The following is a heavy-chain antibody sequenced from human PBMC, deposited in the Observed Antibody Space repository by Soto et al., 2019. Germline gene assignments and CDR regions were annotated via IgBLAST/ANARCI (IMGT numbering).Heavy chain of an antibody. Sequence: ASVKVSCKASGYTFTNYGISWVRQAPGQGLERMGWINVYNGNTKYAQKVQGRVTMTTDTSTSTAYMELRSLRSDDTAVYYCARCVGSGSYYNQYNWFDPWGQGTLVTVSS. J-gene: IGHJ5*02. CDR2: INVYNGNT. CDR1: GYTFTNYG. V-gene: IGHV1-18*01. D-gene: IGHD3-10*01. CDR3: ARCVGSGSYYNQYNWFDP.